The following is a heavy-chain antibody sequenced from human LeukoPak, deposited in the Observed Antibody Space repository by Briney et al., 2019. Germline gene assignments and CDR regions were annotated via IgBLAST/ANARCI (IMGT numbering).Heavy chain of an antibody. CDR1: GSRFTSYW. J-gene: IGHJ6*01. CDR3: ARVGAYAGSGRYHYYFGMDV. Sequence: GESLEISCKGSGSRFTSYWIGWVRQVRGKGLEWMGIIYPGDSDNRYSASFQGQVTISADKSISTAYLQWSSLKASDTAMYYCARVGAYAGSGRYHYYFGMDVWGKGTTVTVSS. V-gene: IGHV5-51*03. CDR2: IYPGDSDN. D-gene: IGHD3-10*01.